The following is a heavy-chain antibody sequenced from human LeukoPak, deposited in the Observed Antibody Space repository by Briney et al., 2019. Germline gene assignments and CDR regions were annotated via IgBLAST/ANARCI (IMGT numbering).Heavy chain of an antibody. V-gene: IGHV5-51*01. CDR1: GYRFSDCW. CDR2: IYPDDSDI. Sequence: LGESLKISCKGSGYRFSDCWIGWVRQMPGKGLQWMGVIYPDDSDIRYSPSFQGQVTISADKSIITAYLQWSSLKASDTAMYYCARHGRGSRSPNAFDFWGQGTMVTVSS. J-gene: IGHJ3*01. CDR3: ARHGRGSRSPNAFDF. D-gene: IGHD3-10*01.